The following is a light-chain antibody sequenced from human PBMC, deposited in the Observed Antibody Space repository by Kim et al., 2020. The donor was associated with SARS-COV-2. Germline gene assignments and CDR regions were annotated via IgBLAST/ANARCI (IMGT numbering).Light chain of an antibody. CDR1: QRLPSSY. Sequence: SPGESANRSCRSSQRLPSSYLAWYQQKPGQAPRVISYGTSSRATGIPDRFNGRRSGTDFTLTISRLEPEDFGIYYCHQYEGSPRTFGQGTKVEIK. CDR3: HQYEGSPRT. CDR2: GTS. J-gene: IGKJ1*01. V-gene: IGKV3-20*01.